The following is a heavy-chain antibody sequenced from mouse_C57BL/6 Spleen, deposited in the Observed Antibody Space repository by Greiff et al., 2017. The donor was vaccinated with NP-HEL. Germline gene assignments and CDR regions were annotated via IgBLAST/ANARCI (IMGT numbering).Heavy chain of an antibody. V-gene: IGHV1-22*01. CDR2: INPNNGGT. D-gene: IGHD2-1*01. CDR1: GYTFTDYN. Sequence: EVQLQQSGPELVKPGASVKMSCKASGYTFTDYNMHWVKQSHGKSLEWIGYINPNNGGTSYNQKFKGKATLTVNKSSSTAYMELRSLTSEDSAVYYCACSLYYSTWFAYWGQGTLVTVSA. J-gene: IGHJ3*01. CDR3: ACSLYYSTWFAY.